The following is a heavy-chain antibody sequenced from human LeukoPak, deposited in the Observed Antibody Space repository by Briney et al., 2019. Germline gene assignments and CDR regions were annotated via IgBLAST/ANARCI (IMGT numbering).Heavy chain of an antibody. CDR2: INWNGSST. D-gene: IGHD3-9*01. J-gene: IGHJ4*02. V-gene: IGHV3-20*04. Sequence: PGGSLRLSCAASGFTFDDYGMSWVRQAPGKGLEWVSGINWNGSSTGYADSVKGRFTISRDNAKNSLYLQMNSLRAEDTALYYCARDADWPTTRYYFDYWDQGTLVTVSS. CDR3: ARDADWPTTRYYFDY. CDR1: GFTFDDYG.